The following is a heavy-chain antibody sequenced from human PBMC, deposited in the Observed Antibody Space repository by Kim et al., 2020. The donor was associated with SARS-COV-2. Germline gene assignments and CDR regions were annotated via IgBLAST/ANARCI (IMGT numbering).Heavy chain of an antibody. CDR3: ARAGTEAAVTWLDP. V-gene: IGHV4-61*02. D-gene: IGHD6-13*01. Sequence: SETLSLTCTVSGGSISSGSYYWSWIRQPAGKGLEWIGRIHSSGNTKYNPSLKSRVTISVDTSKNQFSLKLSSVTAADTAVYYCARAGTEAAVTWLDPWGQGTQVTVSS. CDR1: GGSISSGSYY. CDR2: IHSSGNT. J-gene: IGHJ5*02.